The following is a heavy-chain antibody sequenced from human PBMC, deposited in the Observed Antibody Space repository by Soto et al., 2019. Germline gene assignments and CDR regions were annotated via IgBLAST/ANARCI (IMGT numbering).Heavy chain of an antibody. D-gene: IGHD6-19*01. CDR2: INSDGSST. CDR1: GFTFSSYW. CDR3: ARDQQWLVRGYYMDV. Sequence: PGGSLRLSCAASGFTFSSYWIHWVRQAPGKGLVWVSRINSDGSSTSYADSVKGRFTISRDNAKNTLYLQMNSLRAEDTAVYYCARDQQWLVRGYYMDVWGKGTTVNVSS. J-gene: IGHJ6*03. V-gene: IGHV3-74*01.